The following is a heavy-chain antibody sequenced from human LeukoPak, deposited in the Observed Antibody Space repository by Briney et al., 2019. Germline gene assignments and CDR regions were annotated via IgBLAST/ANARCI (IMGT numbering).Heavy chain of an antibody. V-gene: IGHV1-2*02. CDR2: INPNSGDT. CDR3: ARDRTRYYYYSYMDV. D-gene: IGHD1-14*01. CDR1: EYTFTGYY. Sequence: PGASVKVSCKTSEYTFTGYYMHWVRQAPGQGLEWMGWINPNSGDTNYAQKFQGRVTMTRDTSISTAYMELSRLRSDDTAVYYCARDRTRYYYYSYMDVWGKGTAVTISS. J-gene: IGHJ6*03.